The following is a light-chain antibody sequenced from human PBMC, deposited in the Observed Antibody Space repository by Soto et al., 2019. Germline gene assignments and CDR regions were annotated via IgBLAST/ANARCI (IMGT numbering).Light chain of an antibody. CDR3: QKYNSAPLT. CDR1: QGIGVY. J-gene: IGKJ4*01. V-gene: IGKV1-27*01. Sequence: DSQMTQSPSSLSASLGDRVTITCRASQGIGVYLAWFQQKPGKVPRLLIYAASALQSGVPSRFSGGGSGTNFTLTINSLQPEDVATYYCQKYNSAPLTFGGGTKVDIK. CDR2: AAS.